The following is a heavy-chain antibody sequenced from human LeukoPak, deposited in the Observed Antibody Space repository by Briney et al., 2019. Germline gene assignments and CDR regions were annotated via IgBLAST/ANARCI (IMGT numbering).Heavy chain of an antibody. CDR2: ISYDGSDK. CDR1: AFTFSSYA. J-gene: IGHJ4*02. CDR3: AKDYYTGSYRPFDC. V-gene: IGHV3-30*18. D-gene: IGHD1-26*01. Sequence: GRSLIVSCAASAFTFSSYAMHWVRQAPGKGLEWVAGISYDGSDKYYADSVKGRFTISRDNSENTLYLQMNSLRAEDTAVYYCAKDYYTGSYRPFDCWGQGTQVTVSS.